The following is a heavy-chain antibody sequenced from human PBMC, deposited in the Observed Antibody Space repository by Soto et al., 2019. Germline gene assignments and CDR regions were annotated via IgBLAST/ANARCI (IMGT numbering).Heavy chain of an antibody. V-gene: IGHV3-30-3*01. CDR3: ASDGASTYSSSWYIQLFDP. J-gene: IGHJ5*02. Sequence: QVQLVESGGGVVQPGRSLRLSCAASGFTFSSYAMHWVRQAPGKGLEWVAVISYDGSNKYYADSVKGLFTISRDNSKSTLNLQMNGLRAEDTAVYYCASDGASTYSSSWYIQLFDPWGQVTLVTVSS. D-gene: IGHD6-13*01. CDR2: ISYDGSNK. CDR1: GFTFSSYA.